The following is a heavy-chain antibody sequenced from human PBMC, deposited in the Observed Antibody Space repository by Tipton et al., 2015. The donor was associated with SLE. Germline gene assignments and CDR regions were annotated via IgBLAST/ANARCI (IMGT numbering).Heavy chain of an antibody. CDR2: INPSGEST. J-gene: IGHJ5*01. CDR1: GNTFSSDY. V-gene: IGHV1-46*04. D-gene: IGHD6-19*01. Sequence: QSGPEVKKPGASVKISCEASGNTFSSDYINWVRQAPGQGLEWIGIINPSGESTNSARKLQDRVILTRDTATSTVYMELRSLRSEDTAVYYFARGAANQWLFNWFDSWGQGTLVTVSS. CDR3: ARGAANQWLFNWFDS.